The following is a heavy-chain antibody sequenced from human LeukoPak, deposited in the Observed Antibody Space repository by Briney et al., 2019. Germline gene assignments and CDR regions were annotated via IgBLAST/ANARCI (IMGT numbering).Heavy chain of an antibody. D-gene: IGHD6-19*01. V-gene: IGHV3-30*18. Sequence: GGSLRLSCAASGFTFSSYSMNWVRQAPGKGLEWVAVISYDGSDKKYGDSVKGRFTISRDNSKNTLYLQMNSLRAEDTAVYYCAKSGIAVALDYWGQGTLVTVSS. CDR2: ISYDGSDK. J-gene: IGHJ4*02. CDR1: GFTFSSYS. CDR3: AKSGIAVALDY.